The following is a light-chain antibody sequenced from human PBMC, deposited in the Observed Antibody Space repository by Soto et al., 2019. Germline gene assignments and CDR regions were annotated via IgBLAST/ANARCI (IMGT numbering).Light chain of an antibody. CDR1: SSNIGNNY. J-gene: IGLJ2*01. CDR2: DNN. V-gene: IGLV1-51*01. Sequence: QSVLTQPPSVSAAPGQKVTISCSGSSSNIGNNYVSWYQQFPGTAPKLLIYDNNKRPSGIPDRFSGSKSGTSATLDITGLQTGDEADYYCGTWDSSLSAVVFGGGTMLTVL. CDR3: GTWDSSLSAVV.